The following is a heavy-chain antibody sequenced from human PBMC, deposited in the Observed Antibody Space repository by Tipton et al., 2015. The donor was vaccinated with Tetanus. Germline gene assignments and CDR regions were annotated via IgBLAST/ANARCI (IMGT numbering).Heavy chain of an antibody. CDR1: GDSISSNY. J-gene: IGHJ4*02. V-gene: IGHV4-4*07. Sequence: GLVKPSETLSLTCTVSGDSISSNYWSWIRQPAGKGPEWIGRIYINGRNNYNPSLKSRVTMSVDTSKKHFSLKLSSVTSADTAVYYCARAHYDIVWGSYRPSSAGYFFDYWGQGTLVIVSS. CDR2: IYINGRN. D-gene: IGHD3-16*02. CDR3: ARAHYDIVWGSYRPSSAGYFFDY.